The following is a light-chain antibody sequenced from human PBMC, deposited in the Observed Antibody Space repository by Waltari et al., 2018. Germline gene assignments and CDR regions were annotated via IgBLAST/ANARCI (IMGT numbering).Light chain of an antibody. Sequence: EIVITHSPATLSVSPGERATLSCRASPSVSINLAWYHPQPVQPPRLLSYGSSNRATGIPARFSGSGYEKEFTLTSSSLKCEDGAVYYCEQYNNWPRTFGQGTKVEIK. CDR3: EQYNNWPRT. V-gene: IGKV3-15*01. CDR1: PSVSIN. J-gene: IGKJ1*01. CDR2: GSS.